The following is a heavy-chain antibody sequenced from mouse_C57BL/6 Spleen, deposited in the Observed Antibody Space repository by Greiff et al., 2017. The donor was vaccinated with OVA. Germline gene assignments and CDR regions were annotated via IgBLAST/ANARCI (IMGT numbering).Heavy chain of an antibody. CDR2: ISSGSSTI. V-gene: IGHV5-17*01. J-gene: IGHJ1*03. Sequence: EVQRVESGGGLVKPGGSLKLSCAASGFTFSDYGMHWVRQAPEKGLEWVAYISSGSSTIYYADTVKGRFTISRDNAKNTLFLQMTSLRSEDTAMYYCAVSNFWYFDVWGTGTTVTVSS. D-gene: IGHD2-5*01. CDR1: GFTFSDYG. CDR3: AVSNFWYFDV.